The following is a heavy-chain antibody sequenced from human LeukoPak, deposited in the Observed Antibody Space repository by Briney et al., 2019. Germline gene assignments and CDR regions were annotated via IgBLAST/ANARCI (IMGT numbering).Heavy chain of an antibody. CDR1: GFTFSSYG. D-gene: IGHD3-10*01. J-gene: IGHJ4*02. CDR3: ARDYASDY. V-gene: IGHV3-33*01. CDR2: IWYDGSNK. Sequence: PGGSLRLSCAASGFTFSSYGMHWVRQAPGKGLEWVAVIWYDGSNKYYPDSVKGRFTISRDDSKNTLYLQMDSLRAEDAAVYYCARDYASDYWGQGTLVTVSS.